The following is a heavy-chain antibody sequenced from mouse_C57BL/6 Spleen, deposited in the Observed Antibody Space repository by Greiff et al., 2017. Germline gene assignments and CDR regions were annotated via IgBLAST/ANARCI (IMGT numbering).Heavy chain of an antibody. CDR3: ARQAPGALYAMDY. Sequence: EVQLMESGAGLVKPGGSLKLSCAASGFTFSSYTMSWVRQTPGQRLEWVATISGGGGNTYYTDSVKGRFTLSGDKASNTLYLQLSSLTSEDTAVYYCARQAPGALYAMDYWGQGTSVTVSS. CDR2: ISGGGGNT. D-gene: IGHD3-1*01. CDR1: GFTFSSYT. V-gene: IGHV5-9*04. J-gene: IGHJ4*01.